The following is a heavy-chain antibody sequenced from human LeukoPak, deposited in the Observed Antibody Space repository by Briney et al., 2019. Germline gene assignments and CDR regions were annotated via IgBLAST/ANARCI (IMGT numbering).Heavy chain of an antibody. J-gene: IGHJ4*02. V-gene: IGHV3-15*01. D-gene: IGHD4-11*01. Sequence: GGSLRLSCEGSAFIFSGHWMNWVRQAPGKGLEWVGRIKSKTDGGTIGYAAPVKGRFTISRDDSKHTLYLQMNSLKTEDTAVYYCSLQYPGDHWGQGTLVTVSS. CDR3: SLQYPGDH. CDR2: IKSKTDGGTI. CDR1: AFIFSGHW.